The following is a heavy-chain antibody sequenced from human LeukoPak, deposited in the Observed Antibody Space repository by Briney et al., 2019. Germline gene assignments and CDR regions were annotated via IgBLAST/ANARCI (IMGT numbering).Heavy chain of an antibody. J-gene: IGHJ6*02. Sequence: GGSLKPSCAASGFTFSGSAMHWVRQASGKGLEWVGRIRSKANSYATAYAASVKGRFTISRDDSKNTAYLQMNSLKTEDTAVYYCTSRMTTYDYYYYYGMDVWGQGTTVTVSS. CDR2: IRSKANSYAT. D-gene: IGHD1-1*01. CDR3: TSRMTTYDYYYYYGMDV. V-gene: IGHV3-73*01. CDR1: GFTFSGSA.